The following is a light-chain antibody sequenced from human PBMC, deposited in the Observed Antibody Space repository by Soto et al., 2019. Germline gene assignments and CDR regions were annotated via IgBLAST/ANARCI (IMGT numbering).Light chain of an antibody. V-gene: IGLV1-40*01. CDR1: SSNIGAGHD. CDR2: GNS. Sequence: QSVLTQPPSVSGAPGQRVTISCTGSSSNIGAGHDVHWYQQLPGTAPKLLIYGNSNRPSGVPDRFSGSKSGTSASLAITGLQAEDEAYYYCQSYDSSLSGYVFGTGTKLTVL. CDR3: QSYDSSLSGYV. J-gene: IGLJ1*01.